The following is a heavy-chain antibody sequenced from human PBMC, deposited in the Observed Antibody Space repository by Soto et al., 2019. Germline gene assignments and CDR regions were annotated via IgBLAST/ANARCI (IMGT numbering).Heavy chain of an antibody. Sequence: SETLSLTCTVSGGSISSSSYYWGWIRQPPGKGLEWIGSIYYSGSTYYNPSLRSRVTISVDTSKNQFSLKLSSVTAADTAVYYCARRVYCSGGSCYSYNWFDPWGRGTLVTVSS. CDR2: IYYSGST. V-gene: IGHV4-39*01. D-gene: IGHD2-15*01. J-gene: IGHJ5*02. CDR1: GGSISSSSYY. CDR3: ARRVYCSGGSCYSYNWFDP.